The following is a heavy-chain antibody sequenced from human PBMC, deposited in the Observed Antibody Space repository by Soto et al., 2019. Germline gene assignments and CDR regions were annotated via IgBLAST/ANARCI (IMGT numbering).Heavy chain of an antibody. V-gene: IGHV4-31*03. CDR3: ARVDIVATIALFDY. J-gene: IGHJ4*02. D-gene: IGHD5-12*01. CDR2: IYYSGST. Sequence: SETLSLTCTVSGGSISSGGYYWSWIRQHPGKGLEWIGYIYYSGSTYYNPSLKSRVTISVDTSKNQFSLKLSSVTAADTAVYYCARVDIVATIALFDYWGQGTLVTVSS. CDR1: GGSISSGGYY.